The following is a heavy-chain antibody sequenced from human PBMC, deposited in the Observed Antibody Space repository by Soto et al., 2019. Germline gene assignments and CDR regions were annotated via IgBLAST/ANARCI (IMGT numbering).Heavy chain of an antibody. CDR3: ARLGSSGWYQGSCFDY. V-gene: IGHV4-39*01. D-gene: IGHD6-19*01. CDR2: IKSSGST. CDR1: GGSITRNDHY. Sequence: QLQLQESGPGLVRPSETLSLICTVSGGSITRNDHYWGWIRQSPGKGLEWIGDIKSSGSTNYNLSPKSRGCMSVETSTNQFSLKMNAVAAADTAVYYCARLGSSGWYQGSCFDYWGQGTLVTVSS. J-gene: IGHJ4*02.